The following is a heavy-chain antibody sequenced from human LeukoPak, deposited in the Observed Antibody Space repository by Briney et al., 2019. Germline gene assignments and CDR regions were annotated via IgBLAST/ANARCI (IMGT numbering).Heavy chain of an antibody. Sequence: PGGSLRLSCEASGFSFSGYRMTWVRQAPGKGLEWVAVISYDGSNKYYADSVKGRFTISRDNSKNTLYLQMNSLRAEDTAVYYCAKGQYSSSWYSGLDYWGQGTLVTVSS. CDR2: ISYDGSNK. CDR3: AKGQYSSSWYSGLDY. D-gene: IGHD6-13*01. V-gene: IGHV3-30*18. J-gene: IGHJ4*02. CDR1: GFSFSGYR.